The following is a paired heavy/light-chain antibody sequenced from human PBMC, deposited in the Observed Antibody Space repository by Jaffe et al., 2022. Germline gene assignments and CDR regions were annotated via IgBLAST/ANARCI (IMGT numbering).Heavy chain of an antibody. V-gene: IGHV4-34*01. CDR1: GGSFSGYY. CDR3: ARGLVGFTVTYYYYYYMDV. CDR2: INHSGST. Sequence: QVQLQPWGAGLLKPSETLSLTCTVYGGSFSGYYWTWIRQPPGKGLEWIGEINHSGSTNYNPSLKSRVTISVDTSKNQFSLKLSSVTAADTAVYYCARGLVGFTVTYYYYYYMDVWGKGTTVTVSS. J-gene: IGHJ6*03. D-gene: IGHD4-17*01.
Light chain of an antibody. Sequence: SSELTQDPAVSVALGQTVRITCQGDSLRGNYASWYQQRPGQAPLLVIYDKNNRPSGIPDRFSGSTSGNTASLTITGAQAEDEAEYYCNSRSRDTSGKHLGVFGGGTKLTVL. V-gene: IGLV3-19*01. CDR3: NSRSRDTSGKHLGV. CDR1: SLRGNY. CDR2: DKN. J-gene: IGLJ2*01.